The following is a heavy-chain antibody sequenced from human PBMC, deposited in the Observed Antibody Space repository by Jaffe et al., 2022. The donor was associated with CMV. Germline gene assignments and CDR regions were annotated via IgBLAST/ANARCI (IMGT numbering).Heavy chain of an antibody. CDR2: TRNKANSYTT. CDR3: ARYNVDTAMVTDY. CDR1: GFTFSDHY. J-gene: IGHJ4*02. D-gene: IGHD5-18*01. Sequence: EVQLVESGGGLVQPGGSLRLSCAASGFTFSDHYMDWVRQAPGKGLEWVGRTRNKANSYTTEYAASVKGRFTISRDDSKNSLYLQMNSLKTEDTAVYYCARYNVDTAMVTDYWGQGTLVTVSS. V-gene: IGHV3-72*01.